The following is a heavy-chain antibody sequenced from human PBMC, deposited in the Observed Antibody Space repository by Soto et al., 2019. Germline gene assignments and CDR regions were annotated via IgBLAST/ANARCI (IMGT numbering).Heavy chain of an antibody. CDR2: IFSSGNT. Sequence: SETLSLTCTVSGASISPYYWTWIRQPPGKGLEWIGYIFSSGNTNYNPSLKSRVTISVDTSKYQFSLKLSSVTAADTAVYYCAQDPSIAAATNWFDPWGQGTLVTVSS. CDR1: GASISPYY. J-gene: IGHJ5*02. D-gene: IGHD6-13*01. CDR3: AQDPSIAAATNWFDP. V-gene: IGHV4-59*01.